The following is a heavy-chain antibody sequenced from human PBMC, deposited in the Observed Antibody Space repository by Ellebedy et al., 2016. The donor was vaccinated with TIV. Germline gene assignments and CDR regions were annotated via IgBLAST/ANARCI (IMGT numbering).Heavy chain of an antibody. J-gene: IGHJ6*02. CDR1: GGSFSGYY. CDR2: INHSGST. CDR3: ARAGQGPAADYYYYGMDV. D-gene: IGHD2-2*01. V-gene: IGHV4-34*01. Sequence: SETLSLTXAVYGGSFSGYYWSWIRQPPGKGLEWIGEINHSGSTNYNPSLKSRVTISVDKSKNQFSLKLSSVTAADTAVYYCARAGQGPAADYYYYGMDVWGQGTTVTVSS.